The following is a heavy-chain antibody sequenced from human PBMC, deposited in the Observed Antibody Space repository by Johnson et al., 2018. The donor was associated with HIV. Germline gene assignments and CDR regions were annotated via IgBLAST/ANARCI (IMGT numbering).Heavy chain of an antibody. Sequence: MLLVESGGGLVQPGGSLRLSCAASGFTFSNYAMNWVRQAPGKGLEWVSTISGSGGSTYYADSVKGRFTISRDNSKNTLYLQMNSLRAEDTALYYCARGGRAKDAFDIWGQGTMVTVSS. CDR1: GFTFSNYA. D-gene: IGHD3-16*01. CDR2: ISGSGGST. V-gene: IGHV3-23*04. J-gene: IGHJ3*02. CDR3: ARGGRAKDAFDI.